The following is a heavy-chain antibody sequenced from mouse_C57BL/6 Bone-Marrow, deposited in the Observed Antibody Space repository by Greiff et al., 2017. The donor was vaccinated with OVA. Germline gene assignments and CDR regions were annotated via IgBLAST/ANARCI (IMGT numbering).Heavy chain of an antibody. Sequence: EVMLVESGPGLAKPSQTLSLTCSVTGYSITSDYWNWIWKFPGNKLEYMGYISYSGSTYYNPSLKSRISITRDTSKNQYYLQLNSVTTEDTATYYCARSGGLRRYFDVWGTGTTVTVSS. CDR3: ARSGGLRRYFDV. CDR1: GYSITSDY. J-gene: IGHJ1*03. CDR2: ISYSGST. D-gene: IGHD2-2*01. V-gene: IGHV3-8*01.